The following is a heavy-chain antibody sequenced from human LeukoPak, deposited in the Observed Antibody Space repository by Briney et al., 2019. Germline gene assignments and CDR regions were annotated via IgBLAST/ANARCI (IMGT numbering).Heavy chain of an antibody. J-gene: IGHJ6*03. CDR3: AKSGRVGYYYYYMDV. Sequence: GGSLRLSCAASGFTFSSYGMHWVRQAPGKGLEWVAVISYDGSNKYYADSVKGRFTISRDNSKNTLYLQMNSLRAEDTAVYYCAKSGRVGYYYYYMDVWGKRTTVTVSS. D-gene: IGHD3-10*01. V-gene: IGHV3-30*18. CDR2: ISYDGSNK. CDR1: GFTFSSYG.